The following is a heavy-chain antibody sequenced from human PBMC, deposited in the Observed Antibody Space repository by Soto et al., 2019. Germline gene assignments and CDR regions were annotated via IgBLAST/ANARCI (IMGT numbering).Heavy chain of an antibody. J-gene: IGHJ4*02. CDR1: GYTFTSYG. V-gene: IGHV1-18*01. Sequence: QVQLVQSGAEVKKPGASVKVSCKASGYTFTSYGISWVRQAPGQGLEWMGWISAYNGNTNYAQKLQDRVTMTTDTSTSTAYMELRSLRSEDTAVYYCERGRRLHRYESTDFDYWGPGTMVTVSS. CDR3: ERGRRLHRYESTDFDY. D-gene: IGHD1-1*01. CDR2: ISAYNGNT.